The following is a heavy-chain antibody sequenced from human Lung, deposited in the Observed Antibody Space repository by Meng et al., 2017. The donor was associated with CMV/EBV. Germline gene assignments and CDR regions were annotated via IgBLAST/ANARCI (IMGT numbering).Heavy chain of an antibody. J-gene: IGHJ4*02. D-gene: IGHD6-19*01. CDR1: GYTFSGFY. Sequence: ASVXVSCKASGYTFSGFYIHWVRQAPGQGLEWMGWINPISGGTDYSQKFQGRVTLTRDTSISTAYMELTRLTSDDTAVYFCARDGSVLPIDYLGPGTLVTVSS. CDR3: ARDGSVLPIDY. CDR2: INPISGGT. V-gene: IGHV1-2*02.